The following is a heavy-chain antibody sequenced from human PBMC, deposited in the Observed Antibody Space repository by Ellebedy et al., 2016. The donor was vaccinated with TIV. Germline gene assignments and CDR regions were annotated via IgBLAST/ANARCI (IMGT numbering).Heavy chain of an antibody. J-gene: IGHJ5*02. V-gene: IGHV1-69*13. D-gene: IGHD3-9*01. CDR1: GGTFSSYA. CDR2: IIPIFGTA. CDR3: ARVLLLRYFDWLLHDNWFDP. Sequence: SVKVSCXASGGTFSSYAISWVRQAPGQGLEWMGGIIPIFGTANYAQKFQGRVTITADESTSTAYMELSSLRSEDTAVYYCARVLLLRYFDWLLHDNWFDPWGQGTLVTVSS.